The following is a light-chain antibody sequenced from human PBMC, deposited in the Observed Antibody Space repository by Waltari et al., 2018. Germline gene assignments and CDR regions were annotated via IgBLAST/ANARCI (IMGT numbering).Light chain of an antibody. Sequence: EIVLTQSPGTLSLSPGERATLSGRASQSVGRTLAWYQQKPGQAPRLLMYGASSRATGTPDRFSGSGSGTDSSLTISRLEPEDFAVYYCQHYVRLPATFGQGTKVEIK. CDR1: QSVGRT. V-gene: IGKV3-20*01. CDR3: QHYVRLPAT. CDR2: GAS. J-gene: IGKJ1*01.